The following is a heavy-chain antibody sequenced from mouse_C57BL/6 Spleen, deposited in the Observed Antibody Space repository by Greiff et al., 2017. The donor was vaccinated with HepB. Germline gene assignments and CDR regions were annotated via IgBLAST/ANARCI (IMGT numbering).Heavy chain of an antibody. J-gene: IGHJ3*01. V-gene: IGHV1-50*01. D-gene: IGHD1-1*01. Sequence: VQLQQPGAELVKPGASVKLSCKASGYTFTSYWMQWVKQRPGQGLEWIGEIDPSDSYTNYNQKFKGKVTLTVDTSSSTAYMQLSSLTSEDSAVYYCARMDYGTPFAYWGQGTLVTVSA. CDR1: GYTFTSYW. CDR2: IDPSDSYT. CDR3: ARMDYGTPFAY.